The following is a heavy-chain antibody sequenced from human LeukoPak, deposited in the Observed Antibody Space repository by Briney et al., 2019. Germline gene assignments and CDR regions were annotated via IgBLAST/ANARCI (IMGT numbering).Heavy chain of an antibody. CDR3: ARLMGSAGSPYFQH. Sequence: GGSLRLSCAASGFTFSSYWMSWVRQAPGKGLEWVSYISSSGSTIYYADSVKGRFTISRDNAKNSLYLQMNSLRAEDTAVYYCARLMGSAGSPYFQHWGQGTLVTVSS. CDR2: ISSSGSTI. CDR1: GFTFSSYW. J-gene: IGHJ1*01. D-gene: IGHD3-16*01. V-gene: IGHV3-48*04.